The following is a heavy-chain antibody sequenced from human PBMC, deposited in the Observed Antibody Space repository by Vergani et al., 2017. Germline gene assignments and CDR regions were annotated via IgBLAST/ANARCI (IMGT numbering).Heavy chain of an antibody. CDR2: ISSSSSYI. CDR1: GFTFSSYS. V-gene: IGHV3-21*01. D-gene: IGHD1-26*01. J-gene: IGHJ4*02. CDR3: ARDEARTRGRLDY. Sequence: EVQLVESGGGLVKPGGSLRLSCAASGFTFSSYSMNWVRQAPGKGLEWVSSISSSSSYIYYADSVKGRFTISRDNAKNSLYLQMNSLRAEDTAVYYCARDEARTRGRLDYWGQGTLVTVSS.